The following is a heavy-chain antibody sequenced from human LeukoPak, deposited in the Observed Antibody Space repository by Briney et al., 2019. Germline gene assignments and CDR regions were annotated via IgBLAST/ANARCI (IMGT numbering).Heavy chain of an antibody. CDR3: AREGLSGDYDY. D-gene: IGHD4-17*01. J-gene: IGHJ4*02. V-gene: IGHV4-30-2*01. CDR2: IYHSGST. Sequence: TLSLTCAVSGGSISSGGYSWSWIRQPPGKGLEWIGYIYHSGSTYYNPSLKSRVTISVDRSKNQFSLKLSSVTAADTAVYYCAREGLSGDYDYWGQGTLVTVSS. CDR1: GGSISSGGYS.